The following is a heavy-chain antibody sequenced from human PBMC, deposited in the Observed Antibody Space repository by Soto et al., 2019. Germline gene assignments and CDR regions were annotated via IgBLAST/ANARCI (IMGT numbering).Heavy chain of an antibody. J-gene: IGHJ6*02. CDR2: IIPIFGTA. CDR1: GGTFSSYA. D-gene: IGHD3-10*01. V-gene: IGHV1-69*13. CDR3: ARGVRGVLNSYYYYGMDV. Sequence: RASVKVSCKASGGTFSSYAISWVRQAPGQGLEWMGGIIPIFGTANYAQKFQGRVTITADESASTAYMELSSLRSEDTAVYYCARGVRGVLNSYYYYGMDVWGQGTAVTVSS.